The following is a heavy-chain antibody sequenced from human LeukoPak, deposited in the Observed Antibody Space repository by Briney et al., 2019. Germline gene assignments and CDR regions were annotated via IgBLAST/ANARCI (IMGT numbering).Heavy chain of an antibody. CDR1: GFTFGSYW. CDR2: IKQDGSEK. J-gene: IGHJ3*02. V-gene: IGHV3-7*03. CDR3: ARDLPYYDILTGYYLSNAFDI. Sequence: GGSLRLSCAASGFTFGSYWMSSVPHAPGKRLEWVANIKQDGSEKYYVDSVKGRFTISRDNAKNSLYLQMNSLRAEDTAVYYCARDLPYYDILTGYYLSNAFDIWGQGTMVTVSS. D-gene: IGHD3-9*01.